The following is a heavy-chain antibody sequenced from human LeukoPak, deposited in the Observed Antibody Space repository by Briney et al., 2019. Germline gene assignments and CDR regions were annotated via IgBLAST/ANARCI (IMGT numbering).Heavy chain of an antibody. J-gene: IGHJ3*02. V-gene: IGHV3-30*02. Sequence: GGSLRLSCAASGFTFSSYGIHWVRQAPGKGLEWVAFIRKEGTNKYYSDSVKGRFTISRDNSKNTLYLEMNSLRAEDTAVYYCARDEDAFDIWGQGTMVTVSS. CDR2: IRKEGTNK. CDR3: ARDEDAFDI. CDR1: GFTFSSYG.